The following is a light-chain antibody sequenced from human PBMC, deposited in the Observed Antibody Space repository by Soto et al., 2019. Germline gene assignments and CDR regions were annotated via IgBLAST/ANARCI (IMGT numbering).Light chain of an antibody. CDR3: SSYTTSNTRQIV. CDR2: DVT. V-gene: IGLV2-14*03. Sequence: QSVLTQPASGSGSPGQSITISCAGTSSDVGGYNYVSWYQHHPGKAPKLIIYDVTSRPSGVSIRFSGSKSDNTASLTISGLQPEDEADYHCSSYTTSNTRQIVFGTGTKV. J-gene: IGLJ1*01. CDR1: SSDVGGYNY.